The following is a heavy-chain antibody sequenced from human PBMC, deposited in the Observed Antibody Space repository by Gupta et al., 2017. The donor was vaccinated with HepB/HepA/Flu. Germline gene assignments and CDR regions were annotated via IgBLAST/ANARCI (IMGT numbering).Heavy chain of an antibody. CDR3: ARSGPDYYDSSGPEYYFDY. CDR2: ISYDGSNK. J-gene: IGHJ4*02. Sequence: QVQLVESGGGVVQPGRSLRLSCAASGFTFSSYAMHWVRQAPGKGLEWVAVISYDGSNKYYADSVKGRFTISRDNSKNTLYLQMNSLRAEDTAVYYCARSGPDYYDSSGPEYYFDYWGQGTLVTVSS. D-gene: IGHD3-22*01. CDR1: GFTFSSYA. V-gene: IGHV3-30-3*01.